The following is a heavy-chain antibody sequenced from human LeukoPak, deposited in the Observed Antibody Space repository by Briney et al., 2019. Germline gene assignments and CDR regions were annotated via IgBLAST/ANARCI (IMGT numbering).Heavy chain of an antibody. Sequence: GSSVKVSCKASGGTFSGYAISWVRQAPGQGLEWMGRIIPILGIANYAQKFQGRVTITADKSTSTAYMELSSLRSEDTAVYYCARGAADSSNFDYWGQGTLVTVSS. V-gene: IGHV1-69*04. CDR1: GGTFSGYA. CDR2: IIPILGIA. D-gene: IGHD4-11*01. J-gene: IGHJ4*02. CDR3: ARGAADSSNFDY.